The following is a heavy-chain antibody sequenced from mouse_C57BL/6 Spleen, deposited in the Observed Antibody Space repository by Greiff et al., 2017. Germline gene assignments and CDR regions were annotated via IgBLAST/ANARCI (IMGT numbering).Heavy chain of an antibody. Sequence: EVKLVESGAGLVKPGGSLKLSCAASGFTFSSYAMSWVRQTPEKRLEWVASISSGGDYIYYADTVKGRFTSSRNNARNTLYLPMSSLKSEDTAMYYCTSEGEYDGFAYWGQGTLVTVSA. D-gene: IGHD2-4*01. J-gene: IGHJ3*01. CDR2: ISSGGDYI. CDR3: TSEGEYDGFAY. V-gene: IGHV5-9-1*02. CDR1: GFTFSSYA.